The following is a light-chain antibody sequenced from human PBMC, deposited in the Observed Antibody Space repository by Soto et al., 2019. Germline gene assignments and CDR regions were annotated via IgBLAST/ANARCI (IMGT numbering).Light chain of an antibody. CDR2: GAS. V-gene: IGKV3-20*01. J-gene: IGKJ1*01. CDR1: QSVSSSY. CDR3: QQYGDLPWT. Sequence: EIELTQSPGTLSLSPGERATLSCRASQSVSSSYLAWYQQKPGQAPRLLIYGASSRATVIPDRFSGSGSGTDFTLTINRLEPEDFAVYYCQQYGDLPWTFGQGTKVDIK.